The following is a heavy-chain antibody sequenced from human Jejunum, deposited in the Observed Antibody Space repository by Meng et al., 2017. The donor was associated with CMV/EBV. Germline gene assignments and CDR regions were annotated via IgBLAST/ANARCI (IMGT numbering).Heavy chain of an antibody. Sequence: VQLVESGPRLVKPVGSLRLSCATSGFSFSDHYIHWIRQAPGKGPEWISYIGTTSGIYTKYIDSVTGRFNTSSDNAKNSVYLHMNMLRAEDTAVYYCAREGGLKRFDSWGQGTLVTVSS. D-gene: IGHD3-16*01. CDR2: IGTTSGIYT. CDR1: GFSFSDHY. J-gene: IGHJ4*02. V-gene: IGHV3-11*06. CDR3: AREGGLKRFDS.